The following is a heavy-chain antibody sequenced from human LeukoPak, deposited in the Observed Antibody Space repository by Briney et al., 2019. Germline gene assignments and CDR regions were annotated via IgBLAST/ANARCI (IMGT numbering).Heavy chain of an antibody. CDR2: ISAFNGKI. CDR3: ARDRATVVTLGRPLDS. J-gene: IGHJ4*02. D-gene: IGHD2-21*02. V-gene: IGHV1-18*04. Sequence: PGASVKVSCKASGYTFTGYYMHWVRQAPGQGLEWMGWISAFNGKINIAQKLQGRVTMTTDTSTRIAYMELRTLTSDDTAVYYCARDRATVVTLGRPLDSWGQGTLVTVSS. CDR1: GYTFTGYY.